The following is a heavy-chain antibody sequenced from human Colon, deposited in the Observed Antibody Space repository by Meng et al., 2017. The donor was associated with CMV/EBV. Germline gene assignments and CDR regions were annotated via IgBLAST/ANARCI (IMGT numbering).Heavy chain of an antibody. Sequence: GGSLRLSCAASGFTFTQYPMNWVRLAPGKGLEWVSSISYTGSYIDYADSVKGRFTISRDNAKNSLYLEMDSLRVEDTAVYYCVRDCRRDHLFDYWGQGALVTVSS. V-gene: IGHV3-21*01. CDR2: ISYTGSYI. CDR3: VRDCRRDHLFDY. CDR1: GFTFTQYP. J-gene: IGHJ4*02. D-gene: IGHD1-14*01.